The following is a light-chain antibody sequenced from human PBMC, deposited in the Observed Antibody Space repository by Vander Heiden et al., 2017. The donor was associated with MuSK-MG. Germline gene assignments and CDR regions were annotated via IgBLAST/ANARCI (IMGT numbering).Light chain of an antibody. CDR2: DVN. Sequence: QSALTQPASVSGSPGQSITISCSGPSPAIGSYNHISCRQQHPAKSPKLMIFDVNKRPSVVSNRFSVSKSGNTASLTISGLQAEDEADYYSTSYTWSSTWVFGGGTKLTVL. V-gene: IGLV2-14*01. CDR3: TSYTWSSTWV. J-gene: IGLJ3*02. CDR1: SPAIGSYNH.